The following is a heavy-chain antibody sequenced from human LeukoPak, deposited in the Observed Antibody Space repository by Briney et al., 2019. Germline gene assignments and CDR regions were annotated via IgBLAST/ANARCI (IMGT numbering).Heavy chain of an antibody. J-gene: IGHJ4*02. D-gene: IGHD6-19*01. CDR2: ISSNGAYT. Sequence: PGGSLRLSCAASGFAFRSYAMHWVRQAPRKGLEYVSAISSNGAYTYYADSVKGRFTISGDNSKNTLYLQMSSLRPEDTAVYYCVKGTGYSSGCLENWGQGTLVTVSS. CDR1: GFAFRSYA. CDR3: VKGTGYSSGCLEN. V-gene: IGHV3-64D*06.